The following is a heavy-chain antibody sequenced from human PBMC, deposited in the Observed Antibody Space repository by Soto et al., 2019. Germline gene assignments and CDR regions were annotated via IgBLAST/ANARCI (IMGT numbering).Heavy chain of an antibody. Sequence: PSATLSLTCTASGDSISSGGYYWSWMRQHPGKGLEWIGYIYYSGSTYYNPSLKSRVTISIDRSKNQFSLKLSSVTAADTAVYYCARVPDYWGQGILVTVSS. V-gene: IGHV4-31*03. D-gene: IGHD2-2*01. CDR1: GDSISSGGYY. CDR2: IYYSGST. J-gene: IGHJ4*02. CDR3: ARVPDY.